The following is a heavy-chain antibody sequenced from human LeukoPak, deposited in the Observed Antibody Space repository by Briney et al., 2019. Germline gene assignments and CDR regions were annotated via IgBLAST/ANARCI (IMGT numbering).Heavy chain of an antibody. CDR2: IIPIFGTA. D-gene: IGHD3-22*01. Sequence: SVKVSCKASGGTFSSYAISWVRQAPGQGLEWMGGIIPIFGTANYAQKFQSRVTITTDESTSTAYMELSSLRSEDTAVYYCAREDYYDSKRGGVVWGQGTLVTVSS. CDR3: AREDYYDSKRGGVV. V-gene: IGHV1-69*05. J-gene: IGHJ4*02. CDR1: GGTFSSYA.